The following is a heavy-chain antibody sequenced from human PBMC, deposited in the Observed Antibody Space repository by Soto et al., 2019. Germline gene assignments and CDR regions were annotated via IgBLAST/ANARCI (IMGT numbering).Heavy chain of an antibody. CDR2: IYHSGST. CDR1: GDSFINTNW. D-gene: IGHD2-2*01. Sequence: PAETWSLTCAVSGDSFINTNWWSWVRQPPGKGLELIGEIYHSGSTNYNPSLKSRVTISVDKSKNQFSLKLSSVTAADTAVYYCARGVVPAAMPRSYYYYGMDVWGQGTTVTVSS. V-gene: IGHV4-4*02. J-gene: IGHJ6*02. CDR3: ARGVVPAAMPRSYYYYGMDV.